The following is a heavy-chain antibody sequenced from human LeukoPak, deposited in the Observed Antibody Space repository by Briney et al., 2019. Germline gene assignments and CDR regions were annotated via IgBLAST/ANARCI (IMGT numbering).Heavy chain of an antibody. Sequence: ASVKVSCKASGYTFTGYYMHWVRQAPGQGLEWMGWINPNSGGTNYAQKFQGRVTMTRDTSISTAYMELSRLRSDDTAVYYCARGGLAIFGVVATGSDYWGQGTLVTVSS. D-gene: IGHD3-3*01. J-gene: IGHJ4*02. CDR2: INPNSGGT. CDR3: ARGGLAIFGVVATGSDY. V-gene: IGHV1-2*02. CDR1: GYTFTGYY.